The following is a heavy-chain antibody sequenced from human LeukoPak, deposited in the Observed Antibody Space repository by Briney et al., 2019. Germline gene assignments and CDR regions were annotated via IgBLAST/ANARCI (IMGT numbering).Heavy chain of an antibody. CDR3: AREGPLRCHDY. CDR1: GGTSSSYA. D-gene: IGHD4-17*01. CDR2: INTNTGNP. Sequence: ASVKVSCKASGGTSSSYAISWVRQAPGQGLEWMGWINTNTGNPTYAQGFTGQFVFSLDTSVSTAYLQISSLKAEDTAVYYCAREGPLRCHDYWGQGTLVTVSS. V-gene: IGHV7-4-1*02. J-gene: IGHJ4*02.